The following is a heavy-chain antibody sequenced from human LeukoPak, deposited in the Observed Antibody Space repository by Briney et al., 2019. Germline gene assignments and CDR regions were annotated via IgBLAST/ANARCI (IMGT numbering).Heavy chain of an antibody. D-gene: IGHD3-10*01. CDR1: GFTFSSYG. Sequence: GGSLRLSCAASGFTFSSYGMHWVRQAPGKGLEWVAFIRYDGSNKYYAGSVKGRFTISRDNSKNTLYLQMNSLRAEDTAVYYCANLYALYGSGSYIFDYWGQGTLVTVSS. J-gene: IGHJ4*02. CDR2: IRYDGSNK. CDR3: ANLYALYGSGSYIFDY. V-gene: IGHV3-30*02.